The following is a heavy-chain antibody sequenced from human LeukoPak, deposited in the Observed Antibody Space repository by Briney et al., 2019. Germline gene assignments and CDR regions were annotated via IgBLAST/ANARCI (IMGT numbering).Heavy chain of an antibody. CDR1: GFTFSSYG. CDR3: AKIQSQLRYFDWLLRDEQEFDY. Sequence: GRSLRLSCAASGFTFSSYGMHWVRQAPGKGLEWVAVISYDGRNKYYADSVKGRFTISRDNSKNTLYLQMNSLRAEDTAVYYCAKIQSQLRYFDWLLRDEQEFDYWGQGTLVTVSS. D-gene: IGHD3-9*01. V-gene: IGHV3-30*18. CDR2: ISYDGRNK. J-gene: IGHJ4*02.